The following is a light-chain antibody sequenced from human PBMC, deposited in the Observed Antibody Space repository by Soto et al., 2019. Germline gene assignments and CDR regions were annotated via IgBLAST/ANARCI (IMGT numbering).Light chain of an antibody. CDR2: GAF. J-gene: IGKJ2*01. V-gene: IGKV3-15*01. CDR1: QIVGSN. CDR3: QQYDKWPYT. Sequence: EIVPTQSPVTVSVSPGERATLSCRTSQIVGSNLAWYQQKPGQAPRLLMYGAFIRAPGFPVRFRGTGSGSEFTLTISSLQSEDGALYYCQQYDKWPYTFGQGTTLEIK.